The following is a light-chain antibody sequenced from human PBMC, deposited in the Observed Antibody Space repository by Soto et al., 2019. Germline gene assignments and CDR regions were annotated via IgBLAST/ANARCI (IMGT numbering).Light chain of an antibody. CDR3: QQYGSSPSIT. CDR1: QSVSSSY. J-gene: IGKJ5*01. V-gene: IGKV3-20*01. CDR2: GAS. Sequence: EIVLTQSPGTLSLSPGERATLSCRASQSVSSSYLAWYQQKPGQAPRLLIYGASTRATGIPARFSGSGSGTDFTLTISRLEPEDFAVYYCQQYGSSPSITFGQGTRLGL.